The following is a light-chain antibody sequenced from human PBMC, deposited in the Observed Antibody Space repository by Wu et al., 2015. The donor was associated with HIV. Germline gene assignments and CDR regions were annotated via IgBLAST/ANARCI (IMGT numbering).Light chain of an antibody. V-gene: IGKV3D-15*01. CDR1: QSVSSY. CDR3: QQYNYWPS. J-gene: IGKJ4*01. CDR2: GAS. Sequence: EIVLTQSPATLSLSPGERATLSCRASQSVSSYLAWYQQKLGQAPRLLIYGASNRATGIPDRFDGRGSGTDFTLTITSLQSEDFAVYFCQQYNYWPSFGGGTKVEL.